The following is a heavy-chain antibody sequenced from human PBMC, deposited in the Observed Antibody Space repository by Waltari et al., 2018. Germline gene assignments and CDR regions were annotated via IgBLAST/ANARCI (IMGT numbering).Heavy chain of an antibody. CDR1: GFTFSSYE. J-gene: IGHJ4*02. CDR2: ISSSGSTI. V-gene: IGHV3-48*03. CDR3: AINRVTKLDY. D-gene: IGHD2-21*02. Sequence: EVQLVESGGGLVQPGGSLRLSCAASGFTFSSYELNWVRQAPGKGLEWVSYISSSGSTIYYADSVKGRFTISRDNAKNSLYLQMNSLRAEDTAVYYCAINRVTKLDYWGQGTLVTVSS.